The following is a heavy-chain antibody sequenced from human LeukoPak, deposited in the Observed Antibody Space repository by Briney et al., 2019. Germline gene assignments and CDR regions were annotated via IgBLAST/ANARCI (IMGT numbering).Heavy chain of an antibody. CDR2: ISAYNGNT. Sequence: GASVKVSCKASGYTFTSYGISWVRQAPGQGLEWMGWISAYNGNTNYAQKLQGRVTMTTDTSTSTAYMELSSLRSEDTAVYYCATRGLILEARFQDYWGQGTLVTVSS. V-gene: IGHV1-18*01. D-gene: IGHD3-3*01. CDR1: GYTFTSYG. CDR3: ATRGLILEARFQDY. J-gene: IGHJ4*02.